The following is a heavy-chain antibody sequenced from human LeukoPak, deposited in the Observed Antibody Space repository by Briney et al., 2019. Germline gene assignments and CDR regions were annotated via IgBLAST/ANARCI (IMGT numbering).Heavy chain of an antibody. CDR3: ARDGLRDYVWGSYRSWDAFDI. Sequence: GGSLRLSCAASGFTFSSYWMSWVRQAPGKGLEWVANIKQDGSGKYYVDSVKGRFTISRDNAKNSLYLQMNSLRAEDTAVYYCARDGLRDYVWGSYRSWDAFDIWGQGTMVTVSS. CDR1: GFTFSSYW. D-gene: IGHD3-16*02. J-gene: IGHJ3*02. CDR2: IKQDGSGK. V-gene: IGHV3-7*03.